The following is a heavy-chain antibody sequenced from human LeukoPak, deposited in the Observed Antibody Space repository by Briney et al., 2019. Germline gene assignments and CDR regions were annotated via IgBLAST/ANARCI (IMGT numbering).Heavy chain of an antibody. D-gene: IGHD3-3*01. CDR1: GFTFSSYA. V-gene: IGHV3-30-3*01. J-gene: IGHJ4*02. CDR2: ISYDGSNK. Sequence: GRSLRLSCAASGFTFSSYAMHWVRQAPGKGLEWVAVISYDGSNKYYADSVKGRFTISRGNSKNTLYLQMNSLRAEDTAVYYCARVTHQVLRFLEWLNDAVGYWGQGTLVTVSS. CDR3: ARVTHQVLRFLEWLNDAVGY.